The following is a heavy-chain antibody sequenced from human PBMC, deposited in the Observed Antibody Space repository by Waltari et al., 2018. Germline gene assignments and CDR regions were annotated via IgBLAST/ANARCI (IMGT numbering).Heavy chain of an antibody. CDR3: ARGTSSWYQTNNWFDP. Sequence: QVQLVQSGAEVKKPGASVKVSCKASGYSFPTYYIYWVRQAPGQGLEGMGWINPSSGGTKYAQKIQGRVTMTRDTSISTAYMELSSLRSDDTAVYYCARGTSSWYQTNNWFDPWGQGTLVTVSS. J-gene: IGHJ5*02. D-gene: IGHD6-13*01. V-gene: IGHV1-2*02. CDR2: INPSSGGT. CDR1: GYSFPTYY.